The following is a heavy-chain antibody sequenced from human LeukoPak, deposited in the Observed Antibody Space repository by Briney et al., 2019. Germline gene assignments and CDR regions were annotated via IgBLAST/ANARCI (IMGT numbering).Heavy chain of an antibody. J-gene: IGHJ4*02. CDR2: MNPNSGNT. CDR1: GYTFTSYD. V-gene: IGHV1-8*01. Sequence: ASVKVSCKASGYTFTSYDINWVRQATGRGLEWMGWMNPNSGNTGYAQKFQGRVTMTRNTSISTAYMELSSLRSEDTAVYYCARVVDSGYDYHFDYWGQGTLVTVSS. D-gene: IGHD5-12*01. CDR3: ARVVDSGYDYHFDY.